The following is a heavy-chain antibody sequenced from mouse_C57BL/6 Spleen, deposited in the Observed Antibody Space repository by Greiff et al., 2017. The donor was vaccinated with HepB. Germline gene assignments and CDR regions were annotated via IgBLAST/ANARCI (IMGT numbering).Heavy chain of an antibody. J-gene: IGHJ3*01. V-gene: IGHV1-26*01. Sequence: VQLQQSGPELVKPGASVKISCKASGYTFTDSYMNWVKQSHGTSLEWIVDLNPNNGGTSYNQKFKGKATLTVDKSSSTAYMELRSLTSEDSAVYYCARGRLYYEYEAGFAYWGQGTLVTVSA. CDR2: LNPNNGGT. CDR1: GYTFTDSY. D-gene: IGHD2-4*01. CDR3: ARGRLYYEYEAGFAY.